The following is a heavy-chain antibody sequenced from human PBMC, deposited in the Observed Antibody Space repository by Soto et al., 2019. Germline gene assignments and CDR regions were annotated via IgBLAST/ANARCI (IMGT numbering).Heavy chain of an antibody. CDR3: VKDESINWYSGHFRH. D-gene: IGHD6-13*01. V-gene: IGHV3-9*01. CDR1: GFTFDDYA. CDR2: INWNSGSI. Sequence: GGSLRLSCAASGFTFDDYAMHWVRQVPGKGLEWVSGINWNSGSIGYADSVKGRFAISRDNAKNSLHLQMNSLRAEDTAFYYCVKDESINWYSGHFRHWGQGTMVTVYS. J-gene: IGHJ1*01.